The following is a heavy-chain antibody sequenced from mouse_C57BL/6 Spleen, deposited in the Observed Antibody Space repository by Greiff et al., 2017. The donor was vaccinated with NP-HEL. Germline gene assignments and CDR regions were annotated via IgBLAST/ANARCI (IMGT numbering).Heavy chain of an antibody. V-gene: IGHV1-82*01. Sequence: VQLQQSGPELVKPGASVKISCKASGYAFSSSWMNWVKQRPGKGLEWIGRIYPGDGDTNYNGKFKGKAILTADKSSSTAYMQLSSLTSEDSAVYFCARSNWDSFDYWGQGTTLTVSS. CDR1: GYAFSSSW. CDR2: IYPGDGDT. D-gene: IGHD4-1*01. J-gene: IGHJ2*01. CDR3: ARSNWDSFDY.